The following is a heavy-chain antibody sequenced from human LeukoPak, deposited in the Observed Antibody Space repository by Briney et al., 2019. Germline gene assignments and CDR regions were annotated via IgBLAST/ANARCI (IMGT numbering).Heavy chain of an antibody. CDR3: AVTGLYNYYYYYYMDV. V-gene: IGHV1-69*05. CDR2: IIPIFGTA. D-gene: IGHD7-27*01. CDR1: GGTFSSYA. Sequence: SVKVSCKASGGTFSSYAISWVRQAPGQGLEWMGGIIPIFGTANYAQKFQGRVTITTDESTSTAYMELSSLRSEDTAVYYCAVTGLYNYYYYYYMDVWGKGTTVTVSS. J-gene: IGHJ6*03.